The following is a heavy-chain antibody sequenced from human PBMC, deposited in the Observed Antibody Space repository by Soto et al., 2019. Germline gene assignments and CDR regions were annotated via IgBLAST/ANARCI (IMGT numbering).Heavy chain of an antibody. V-gene: IGHV3-7*01. CDR3: AREKRANGYFDY. CDR2: IKQAGSEK. D-gene: IGHD6-25*01. J-gene: IGHJ4*02. CDR1: GFTFSAYW. Sequence: GGSLRLSCAASGFTFSAYWMSWVRQAPGKGLEWVANIKQAGSEKYYVDSVNGRFIISRDDAKNSLFLQVNSLRVEDTAVYYCAREKRANGYFDYWGQGTLVTVSS.